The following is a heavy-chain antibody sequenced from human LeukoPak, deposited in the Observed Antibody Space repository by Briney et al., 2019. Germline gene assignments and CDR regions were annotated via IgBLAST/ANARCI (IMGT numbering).Heavy chain of an antibody. CDR3: ARGYDILTGTGWFDP. J-gene: IGHJ5*02. Sequence: GASVKVSCKASGYTFTSYGISWVRQAPGQGLEWMGWISAYNGNTNYAQKLQGRVTMTTDTSTSTAYMELRSLRSEATAVYYCARGYDILTGTGWFDPWGQGTLVTVSS. V-gene: IGHV1-18*01. CDR1: GYTFTSYG. D-gene: IGHD3-9*01. CDR2: ISAYNGNT.